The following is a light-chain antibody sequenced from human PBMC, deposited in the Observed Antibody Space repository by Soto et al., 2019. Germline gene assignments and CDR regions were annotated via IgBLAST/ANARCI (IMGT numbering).Light chain of an antibody. CDR2: AAS. Sequence: DIQLTQSPSSLSASVGDRVTITCRTSQSIDIYLNWYQQRPGQVPKLLIYAASNLQRGVPSRFSGSGSGTEFTLTISSLQPEDFATYYWQQGYSIPTFGQGTKVGIK. CDR3: QQGYSIPT. V-gene: IGKV1-39*01. CDR1: QSIDIY. J-gene: IGKJ2*01.